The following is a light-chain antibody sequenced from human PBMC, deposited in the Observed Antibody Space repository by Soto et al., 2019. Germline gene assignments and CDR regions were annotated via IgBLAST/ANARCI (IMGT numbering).Light chain of an antibody. J-gene: IGLJ1*01. CDR3: SSYAGSNNPYV. V-gene: IGLV2-8*01. CDR2: EVT. CDR1: SGDIGGYDY. Sequence: QSVLTQPPSASGSPGQSVTISCTGTSGDIGGYDYVSWYQQHPGKAPTLMIYEVTQRPLGVPDRFSGSKSGNTASLTVSGLQAEDEADYYCSSYAGSNNPYVFGTGTKLTVL.